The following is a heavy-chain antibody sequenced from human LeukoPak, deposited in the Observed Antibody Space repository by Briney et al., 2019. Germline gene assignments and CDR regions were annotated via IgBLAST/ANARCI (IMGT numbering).Heavy chain of an antibody. J-gene: IGHJ6*02. CDR2: IIPIFGIA. V-gene: IGHV1-69*04. D-gene: IGHD2-2*01. CDR3: ARGPRYCSSTSCNYGMDV. CDR1: GGTFSSYA. Sequence: SVKVSCKASGGTFSSYAISWVRQAPGQGLEWMGRIIPIFGIANYAQKFQGRVTITADKSTSTAYMELSSLRSEDTAVYYCARGPRYCSSTSCNYGMDVWGQGTTVTASS.